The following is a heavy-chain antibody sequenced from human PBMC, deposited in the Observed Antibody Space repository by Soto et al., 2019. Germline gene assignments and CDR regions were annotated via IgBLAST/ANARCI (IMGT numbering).Heavy chain of an antibody. D-gene: IGHD2-2*01. J-gene: IGHJ5*02. V-gene: IGHV3-23*01. CDR3: AKNGYCSSTSCYDWFDP. CDR1: GFTFSSYA. Sequence: GGSLILSCAASGFTFSSYAMSWVRQAPGKGLEWVSAISGSGGSTYYADSVKGRFTVSRDNSKNTLYLQMNSLRAEDTAVYYCAKNGYCSSTSCYDWFDPWGQGTLVTVSS. CDR2: ISGSGGST.